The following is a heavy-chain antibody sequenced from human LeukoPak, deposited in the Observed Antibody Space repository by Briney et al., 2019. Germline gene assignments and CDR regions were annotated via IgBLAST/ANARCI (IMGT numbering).Heavy chain of an antibody. CDR3: ARDTQSYFDY. J-gene: IGHJ4*02. V-gene: IGHV1-69*06. Sequence: GASVKVSCKASGYTFTSYYMHWVRQAPGQGLEWMGGIIPIFGTANYAQKFQGRVTITADKSTSTAYMELSSLRSEDTAVYYCARDTQSYFDYWGQGTLVTVSS. CDR2: IIPIFGTA. CDR1: GYTFTSYY.